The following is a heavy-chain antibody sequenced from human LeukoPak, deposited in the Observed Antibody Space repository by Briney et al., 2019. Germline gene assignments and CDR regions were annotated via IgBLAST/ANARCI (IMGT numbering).Heavy chain of an antibody. D-gene: IGHD2-15*01. J-gene: IGHJ4*02. CDR3: ARGYYYFDY. CDR2: IYYSGST. V-gene: IGHV4-59*08. CDR1: GGSISSYF. Sequence: SETLSLTCTVSGGSISSYFWSWIRQPPGKGLEWIGYIYYSGSTDYNPSLKSRVTISIDKSKTQFSLRLSSVTAADTAAYYCARGYYYFDYWGQGTLVTVSS.